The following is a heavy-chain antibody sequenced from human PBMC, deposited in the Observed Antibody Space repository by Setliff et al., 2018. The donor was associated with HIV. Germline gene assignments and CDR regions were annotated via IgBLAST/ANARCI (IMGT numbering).Heavy chain of an antibody. CDR1: GDTFSSYV. D-gene: IGHD3-10*01. V-gene: IGHV1-69*05. J-gene: IGHJ4*02. Sequence: ASVKVSCKASGDTFSSYVISWVRQAPGQGLEWMGGIIPIFGTPDYAQRFQGRVTITTDESTSTAYMDLSSLRSEDTAVYYCARGDYYGSGNYPPPYYFDYWGQGTLVTVSS. CDR2: IIPIFGTP. CDR3: ARGDYYGSGNYPPPYYFDY.